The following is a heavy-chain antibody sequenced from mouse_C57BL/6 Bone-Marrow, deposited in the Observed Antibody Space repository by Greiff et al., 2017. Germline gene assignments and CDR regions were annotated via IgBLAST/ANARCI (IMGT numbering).Heavy chain of an antibody. V-gene: IGHV2-5*01. CDR2: IWRGGST. Sequence: VHLVESGPGLVQPSQSLSITCTVSGFSLTSYGVHWVRQSPGKGLEWLGVIWRGGSTDYNAAFMSRLSITKDNSKSQVFFKMNSLQADDTAIYYCAKNACYSNYWFAYWGQGTLVTVSA. J-gene: IGHJ3*01. D-gene: IGHD2-5*01. CDR1: GFSLTSYG. CDR3: AKNACYSNYWFAY.